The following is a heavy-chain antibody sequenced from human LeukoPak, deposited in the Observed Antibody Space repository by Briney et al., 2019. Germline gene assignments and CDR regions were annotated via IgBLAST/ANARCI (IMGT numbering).Heavy chain of an antibody. V-gene: IGHV3-23*01. Sequence: GGSLRLSCAASGFTFSSYAMSWVRQAPGKGLEWVSAISGSGGSTYYADSVKDWFTISRDNSKNTLYLQMDGLRAEDTAVYYCAKEYFYDSSGYYTFDAFDMWGQGTMVTVSS. CDR3: AKEYFYDSSGYYTFDAFDM. D-gene: IGHD3-22*01. J-gene: IGHJ3*02. CDR1: GFTFSSYA. CDR2: ISGSGGST.